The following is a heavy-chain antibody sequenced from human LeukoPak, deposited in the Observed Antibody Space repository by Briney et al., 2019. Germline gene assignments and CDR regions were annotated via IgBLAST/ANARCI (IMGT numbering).Heavy chain of an antibody. CDR3: TSNLYCSTSSCYTLDN. D-gene: IGHD2-2*02. CDR2: IKSKSERGTT. Sequence: GGSLRLSCAASGFTFSNGWMSWVRQAPGKGLEWVGRIKSKSERGTTDYAAPVKGRFTISRDGSTNTVYLHMNSLKTEDTAVYFCTSNLYCSTSSCYTLDNWGQGTLVAV. V-gene: IGHV3-15*01. J-gene: IGHJ4*02. CDR1: GFTFSNGW.